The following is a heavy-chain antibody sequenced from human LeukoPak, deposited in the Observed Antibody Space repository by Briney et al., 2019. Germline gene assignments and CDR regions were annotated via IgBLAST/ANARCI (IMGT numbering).Heavy chain of an antibody. CDR1: GFTFSSYS. CDR3: ARDVPKGKFDY. CDR2: ISSSSSYI. J-gene: IGHJ4*02. Sequence: GGSLRLSCAASGFTFSSYSMNWVRQAPGKGLEWVSSISSSSSYIYYADSVKGRFTISRDNAKNSLYLQMNSLRAGDTAVYYCARDVPKGKFDYWGQGTLVTVSS. V-gene: IGHV3-21*01. D-gene: IGHD2-2*01.